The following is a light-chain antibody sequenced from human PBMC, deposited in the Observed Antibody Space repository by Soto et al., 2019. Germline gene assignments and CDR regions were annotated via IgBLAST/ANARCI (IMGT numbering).Light chain of an antibody. CDR3: SSYTSTSTVV. V-gene: IGLV2-14*03. Sequence: QSALTQPASVSGSPGQSITISCTGTSSDVGGYNYVSWYQHHPGKAPKLMIYDVSNLPSGVSNRFSGSKSDNTASLTISGLQAEDEADYYCSSYTSTSTVVFGGGTKLTVL. CDR1: SSDVGGYNY. CDR2: DVS. J-gene: IGLJ2*01.